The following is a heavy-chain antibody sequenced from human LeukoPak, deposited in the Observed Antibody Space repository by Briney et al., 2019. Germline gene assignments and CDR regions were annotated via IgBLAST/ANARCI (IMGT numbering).Heavy chain of an antibody. Sequence: GGSLRLSCAASGFTFNDYYMSWIRQAPGKGLEWVSSISNSGSTIFYADSVKGRFTISRDNAKNSLYLQMNTLRPEDTAVYYCARERQNKDFWSGGDYWGQGTLVTVSS. CDR1: GFTFNDYY. J-gene: IGHJ4*02. CDR3: ARERQNKDFWSGGDY. CDR2: ISNSGSTI. D-gene: IGHD3-3*01. V-gene: IGHV3-11*04.